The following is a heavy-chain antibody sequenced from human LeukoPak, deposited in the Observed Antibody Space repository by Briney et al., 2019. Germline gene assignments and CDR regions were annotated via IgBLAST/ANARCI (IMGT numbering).Heavy chain of an antibody. Sequence: PSETLSLTCAVYGGSFSGYYWSWIRQPPGKGLEWIGEINHSGSTNYNPSLKSQVTISVDTSKNQFSLKLSSVTAADTAVYYCARGYKRGPNWFDPWGQGTLVTVSS. J-gene: IGHJ5*02. CDR3: ARGYKRGPNWFDP. V-gene: IGHV4-34*01. CDR1: GGSFSGYY. D-gene: IGHD1-1*01. CDR2: INHSGST.